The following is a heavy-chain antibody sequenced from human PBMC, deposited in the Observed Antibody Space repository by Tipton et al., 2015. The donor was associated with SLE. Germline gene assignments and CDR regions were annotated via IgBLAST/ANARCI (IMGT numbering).Heavy chain of an antibody. D-gene: IGHD1-26*01. V-gene: IGHV4-34*01. Sequence: TLSLTCAVYGGSFSGYYWSWIRQPPGKGLEWIGEISHSGSTNYNPSLKSRVTISVDTSKNQFSLKLRSVTAADTAVYYCARSRDVRNSGSPPIWGQGTMVTVSS. J-gene: IGHJ3*02. CDR3: ARSRDVRNSGSPPI. CDR2: ISHSGST. CDR1: GGSFSGYY.